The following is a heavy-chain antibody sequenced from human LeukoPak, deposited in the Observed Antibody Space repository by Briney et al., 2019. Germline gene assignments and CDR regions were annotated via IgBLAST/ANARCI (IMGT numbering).Heavy chain of an antibody. CDR1: GVSLITNY. Sequence: SKTLSLTCSVSGVSLITNYWSWIRQPPGKGLEWIGYIYYTGSTNYNPSLESRVTISVDTSKNTFSLEVTSVTAADTAVYYCARTSSSWLYFDYWGLGALVTVSS. J-gene: IGHJ4*02. D-gene: IGHD6-13*01. CDR2: IYYTGST. CDR3: ARTSSSWLYFDY. V-gene: IGHV4-59*01.